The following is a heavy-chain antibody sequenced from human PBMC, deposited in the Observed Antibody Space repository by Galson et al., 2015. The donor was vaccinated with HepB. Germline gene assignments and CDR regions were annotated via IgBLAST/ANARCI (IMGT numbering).Heavy chain of an antibody. V-gene: IGHV3-23*01. CDR2: IGHSGGST. Sequence: SLRLSCADSGFTFSSYAMSWVRQAPGEGQEWVSAIGHSGGSTNSAGAQKVRFTISRDNSKNTLYLQMNSLRAEDPAVYYCPKDTAIGTSDYWGLGTLVTVSS. J-gene: IGHJ4*02. D-gene: IGHD1-14*01. CDR1: GFTFSSYA. CDR3: PKDTAIGTSDY.